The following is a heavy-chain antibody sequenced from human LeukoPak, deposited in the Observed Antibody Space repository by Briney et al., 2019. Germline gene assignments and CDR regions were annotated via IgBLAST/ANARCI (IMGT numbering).Heavy chain of an antibody. CDR2: IYYSGST. Sequence: SETLSLTCTVSGGSISSSSYYWGWIRQPPGKGLEWIGSIYYSGSTYYNPSLKSRVTISVDTSKNQFSLKLSSVTAADTAVYYCARHKGSSSSLNYYYYYMDVWGKGTTVTVSS. CDR3: ARHKGSSSSLNYYYYYMDV. CDR1: GGSISSSSYY. J-gene: IGHJ6*03. D-gene: IGHD6-6*01. V-gene: IGHV4-39*01.